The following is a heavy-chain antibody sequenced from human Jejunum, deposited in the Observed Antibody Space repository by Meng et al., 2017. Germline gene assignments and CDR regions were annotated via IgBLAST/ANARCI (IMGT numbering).Heavy chain of an antibody. CDR1: GGSISGYY. CDR3: ARGVYDFSSGYYLDY. Sequence: SETLSLTCSVSGGSISGYYWTWIRQPAGKGLEWIGRIYPSGDTNFNPPLKSRVTMSVDMSKNQFSLTVSSVTAADTAVYYCARGVYDFSSGYYLDYWGQGTMVTVSS. V-gene: IGHV4-4*07. D-gene: IGHD3-22*01. J-gene: IGHJ4*02. CDR2: IYPSGDT.